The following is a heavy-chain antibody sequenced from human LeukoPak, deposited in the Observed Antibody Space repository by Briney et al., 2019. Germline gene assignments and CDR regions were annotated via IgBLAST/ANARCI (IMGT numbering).Heavy chain of an antibody. CDR1: GGSISSYY. D-gene: IGHD2-15*01. J-gene: IGHJ4*02. CDR2: IYYSGST. CDR3: ARDFGDCGGGSCFTLSY. V-gene: IGHV4-59*01. Sequence: SETLSLTCTVSGGSISSYYWSWVRQPPGKGLEWIGYIYYSGSTNYNPSLKSRVTISLDTSKNQFSLKLRSVTAADTAVYYCARDFGDCGGGSCFTLSYWGQGTLVTVSS.